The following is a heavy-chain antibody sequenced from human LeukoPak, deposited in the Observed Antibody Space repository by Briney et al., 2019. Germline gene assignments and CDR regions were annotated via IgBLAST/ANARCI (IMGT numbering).Heavy chain of an antibody. CDR3: AKDAYGGATFFYYMDV. CDR1: GFTFDDYA. CDR2: ISWNSSNI. D-gene: IGHD2/OR15-2a*01. V-gene: IGHV3-9*01. Sequence: PGRSLRLSCAGSGFTFDDYAMHWVRQTPGKGLEWVSGISWNSSNIAYADFVGGRFTISRDNAKNSLSLQMNSLSDEDTAVYYCAKDAYGGATFFYYMDVWGKGTTVTVSS. J-gene: IGHJ6*03.